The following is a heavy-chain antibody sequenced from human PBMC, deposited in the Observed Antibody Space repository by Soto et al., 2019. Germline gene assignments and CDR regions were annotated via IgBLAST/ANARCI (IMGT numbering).Heavy chain of an antibody. V-gene: IGHV3-23*01. CDR2: IYGNAART. CDR1: GFTFGTYT. J-gene: IGHJ4*02. D-gene: IGHD5-12*01. CDR3: AKDARPDGYWDLDY. Sequence: PAGSLRLSCAASGFTFGTYTMNWVRQAPGKGLEWVSGIYGNAARTSYADSVKGRFTISRDNSKNTLFLEMNSLRAEDTAVYYSAKDARPDGYWDLDYWGQGTLVTVSS.